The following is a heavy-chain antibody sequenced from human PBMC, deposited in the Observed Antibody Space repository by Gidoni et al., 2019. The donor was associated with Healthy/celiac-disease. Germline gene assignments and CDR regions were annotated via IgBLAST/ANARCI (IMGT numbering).Heavy chain of an antibody. CDR3: ARVNNFWSGYSIDY. CDR2: IYYSGST. D-gene: IGHD3-3*01. CDR1: GGSISSYY. Sequence: QVQLQESGPGLVKPSETLSLTCTVSGGSISSYYWSWIRQSPGKGLEWIGYIYYSGSTNYNPSLKSRVTISVDTSKNQCSLKLSSVTAEDTAVYYCARVNNFWSGYSIDYWGQGTLVTVSS. V-gene: IGHV4-59*01. J-gene: IGHJ4*02.